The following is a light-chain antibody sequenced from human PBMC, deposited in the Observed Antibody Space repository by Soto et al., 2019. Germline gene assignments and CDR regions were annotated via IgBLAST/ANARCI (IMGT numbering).Light chain of an antibody. CDR1: GSNIGGNA. V-gene: IGLV1-40*01. CDR3: QSYDRSLSGYV. Sequence: QSVLTQPPSASGTPGQRVTLTCSGGGSNIGGNAVNWYQQLPGTAPKLLIYANGNRPSGVPDRFSGSKSGTSASLAITGLQAEDEADYYCQSYDRSLSGYVLGTGTKLTVL. CDR2: ANG. J-gene: IGLJ1*01.